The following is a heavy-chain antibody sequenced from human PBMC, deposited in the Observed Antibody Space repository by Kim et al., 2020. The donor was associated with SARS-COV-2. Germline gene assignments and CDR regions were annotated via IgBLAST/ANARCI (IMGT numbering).Heavy chain of an antibody. CDR2: INAGNGNT. D-gene: IGHD4-17*01. V-gene: IGHV1-3*01. J-gene: IGHJ6*02. CDR3: ARSYGDPDYYYYGMDV. Sequence: ASVKVSCKASGYTFNNYAIHWVRQALGQRLEWMGWINAGNGNTKSSQKFQVRVTITRDTSAKTAYMELSSLRSEDTAVYYCARSYGDPDYYYYGMDVWGQGTTVTVSS. CDR1: GYTFNNYA.